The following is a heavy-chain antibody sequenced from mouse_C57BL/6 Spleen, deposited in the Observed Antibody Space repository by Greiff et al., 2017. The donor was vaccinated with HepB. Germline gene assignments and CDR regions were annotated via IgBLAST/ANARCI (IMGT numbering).Heavy chain of an antibody. D-gene: IGHD1-1*01. J-gene: IGHJ2*01. CDR3: SKMEYYGSREVYFDY. CDR1: GHTFTSYL. V-gene: IGHV1-64*01. CDR2: IHPNSGST. Sequence: QVQLQQPGAELVKPGAPVKLTCKASGHTFTSYLMHWVKQRPGQGHEWIGMIHPNSGSTNYNEKFKSKATLTVDKSSSTAYMQLSSLTSEDSAVYYCSKMEYYGSREVYFDYWGQGTTFTVS.